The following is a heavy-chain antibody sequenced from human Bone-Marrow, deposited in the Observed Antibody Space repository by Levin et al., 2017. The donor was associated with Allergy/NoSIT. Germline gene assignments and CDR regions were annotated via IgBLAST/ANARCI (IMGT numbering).Heavy chain of an antibody. V-gene: IGHV3-7*01. J-gene: IGHJ4*02. CDR2: IDPEGTNK. CDR1: GFTFSPSW. D-gene: IGHD6-19*01. CDR3: VHWYHSGR. Sequence: QAGGSLRLSCAASGFTFSPSWMSWIRQAPGKGLEWVPHIDPEGTNKYYVDSTKGRFTISRDNAENSLYLQMNSLRPEDTGLYYCVHWYHSGRWGQGTLVTVSS.